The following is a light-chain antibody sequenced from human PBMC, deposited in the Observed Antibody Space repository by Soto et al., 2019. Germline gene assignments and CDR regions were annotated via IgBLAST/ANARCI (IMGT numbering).Light chain of an antibody. CDR1: TGDVTSGHY. CDR2: DTS. CDR3: LLSYSEHRRL. Sequence: QAVVTQEPSLTVSPVGTVTLTCDSSTGDVTSGHYPFWFQQKPAQAPKTLIYDTSNKHSWTPARFSGSLLGGKAALTLSGAQPEDEADYYCLLSYSEHRRLCGGGTTLTVL. V-gene: IGLV7-46*01. J-gene: IGLJ2*01.